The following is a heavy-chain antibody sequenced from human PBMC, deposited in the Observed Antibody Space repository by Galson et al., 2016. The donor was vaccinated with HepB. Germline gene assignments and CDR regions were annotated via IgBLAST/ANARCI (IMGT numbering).Heavy chain of an antibody. V-gene: IGHV3-33*01. CDR3: ARDRGVYVYYSYGMDV. CDR2: IWCDGSNK. D-gene: IGHD2-8*01. CDR1: GFTFGRHG. Sequence: SLRLSCAASGFTFGRHGMHWVRQAPGKGPEWVAVIWCDGSNKYYADSVKGRFTISRDNSENTVYLQMNCLRADDTAVYYCARDRGVYVYYSYGMDVWGQGTTVAVSS. J-gene: IGHJ6*02.